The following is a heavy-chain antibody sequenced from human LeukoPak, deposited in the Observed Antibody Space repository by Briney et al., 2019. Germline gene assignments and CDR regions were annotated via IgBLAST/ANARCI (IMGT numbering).Heavy chain of an antibody. CDR1: GFTFSSYA. J-gene: IGHJ4*02. Sequence: GGSLRLSCAASGFTFSSYAMHWVRQAPGKGLEWVAVISYDGSNKYYADSVKGRFTISRDNSKNTLYLQMNSLRAEDTAVYYCATGEMGIRVPAAIGLHEFDYWGQGTLVTVSS. CDR3: ATGEMGIRVPAAIGLHEFDY. V-gene: IGHV3-30*04. CDR2: ISYDGSNK. D-gene: IGHD2-2*02.